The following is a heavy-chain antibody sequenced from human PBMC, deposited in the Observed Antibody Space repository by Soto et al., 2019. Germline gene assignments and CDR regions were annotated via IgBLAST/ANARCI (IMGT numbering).Heavy chain of an antibody. CDR3: AREGYPFDY. CDR1: GFTFSSYA. D-gene: IGHD5-12*01. CDR2: ISGSGGST. Sequence: GASLRLSCAASGFTFSSYAMSWVRQAPGKGLEWVSAISGSGGSTYYADSVKGRFTISRDNAKNSLYLQMSSLRDEDTAVYYCAREGYPFDYGGQGTLVTVSS. V-gene: IGHV3-23*01. J-gene: IGHJ4*02.